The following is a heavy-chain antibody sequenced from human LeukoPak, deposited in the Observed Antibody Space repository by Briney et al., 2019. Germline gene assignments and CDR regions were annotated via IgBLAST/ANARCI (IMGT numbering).Heavy chain of an antibody. Sequence: GGSLRLSCAASGFTFSSYAMSWVRQAPGKGLEWISAISGSGGSTYYADSVKGRFTISRDNSKNTLSLQMNSLRADDTAVYYCAKASTFSGSPVDYWGQGALVTVSS. V-gene: IGHV3-23*01. J-gene: IGHJ4*02. CDR1: GFTFSSYA. CDR3: AKASTFSGSPVDY. D-gene: IGHD1-26*01. CDR2: ISGSGGST.